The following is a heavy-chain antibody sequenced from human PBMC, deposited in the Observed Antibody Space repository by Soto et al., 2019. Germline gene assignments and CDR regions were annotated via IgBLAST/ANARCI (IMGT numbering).Heavy chain of an antibody. V-gene: IGHV1-69*01. CDR3: LSSRSVPRDMYFGSWSSLDD. D-gene: IGHD3-10*01. CDR2: IVPTYRTI. Sequence: QVQLEQSEIEVKKPGSSVKVPCKVSGGAISWVRQAPGQGFEWLAGIVPTYRTIKYGQKFPDRLTITADYMSLTRLRPGDTAVYYCLSSRSVPRDMYFGSWSSLDDWGQGTLV. J-gene: IGHJ4*02. CDR1: GGA.